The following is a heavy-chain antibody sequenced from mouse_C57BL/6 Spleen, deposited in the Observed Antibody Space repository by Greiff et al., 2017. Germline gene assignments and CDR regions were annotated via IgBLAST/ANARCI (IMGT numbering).Heavy chain of an antibody. CDR3: ARDSNYDYAMDY. Sequence: VQLQQSGPVLVKPGASVTMSCKASGYTFTDYYMNWVKQSHGKSLEWIGVINPYNGGTSYNQKFKGKATLTVDKTSSTAYMELNSLTSEDSAVYYCARDSNYDYAMDYWGQGTSVTVSS. CDR2: INPYNGGT. V-gene: IGHV1-19*01. CDR1: GYTFTDYY. J-gene: IGHJ4*01. D-gene: IGHD2-5*01.